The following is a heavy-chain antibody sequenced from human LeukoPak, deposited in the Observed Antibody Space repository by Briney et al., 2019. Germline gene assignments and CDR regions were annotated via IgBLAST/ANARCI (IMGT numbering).Heavy chain of an antibody. CDR2: IFHSGRT. CDR1: GVSITSNAW. V-gene: IGHV4-4*02. D-gene: IGHD4-23*01. CDR3: ARNDGNSDFDY. J-gene: IGHJ4*02. Sequence: SGTLSLTCAVPGVSITSNAWWTWVRQPPGKGLEWIGEIFHSGRTHYSPSLKSRVTISVDKSKTQFSLQLSSVTAADTAVYYCARNDGNSDFDYWGQGTLVTVSS.